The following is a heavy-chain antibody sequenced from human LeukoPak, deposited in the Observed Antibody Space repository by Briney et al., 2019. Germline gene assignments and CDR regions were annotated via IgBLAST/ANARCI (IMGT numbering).Heavy chain of an antibody. D-gene: IGHD2-2*01. Sequence: PGVSLTLSCAASGFTFSKNDMSWLPQAPGKGLEWVSSLSGSGADTYYADSVKGRFTISRDNAKNTAYLQMNSLRAEDTAVYCCAKDPYGTRYFDYWGQGTLVTAS. CDR2: LSGSGADT. CDR3: AKDPYGTRYFDY. V-gene: IGHV3-23*01. CDR1: GFTFSKND. J-gene: IGHJ4*02.